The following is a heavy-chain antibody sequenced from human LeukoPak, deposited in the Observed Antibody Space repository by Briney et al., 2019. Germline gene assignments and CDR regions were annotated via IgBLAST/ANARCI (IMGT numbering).Heavy chain of an antibody. CDR1: GFTFSSYA. D-gene: IGHD3-3*01. Sequence: GGSLRLSCAASGFTFSSYAMSWVRQAPGKGLEWVSAISGSGGSTYYADSVKGRFTISRDNSKNTLYLQMNSLRAEDTAVYYCAKAFSGAFMEATVRGFDYWGQGTLVTVSS. CDR2: ISGSGGST. J-gene: IGHJ4*02. CDR3: AKAFSGAFMEATVRGFDY. V-gene: IGHV3-23*01.